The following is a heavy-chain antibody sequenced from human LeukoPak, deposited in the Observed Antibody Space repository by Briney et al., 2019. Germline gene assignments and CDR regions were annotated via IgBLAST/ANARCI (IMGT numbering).Heavy chain of an antibody. J-gene: IGHJ6*02. CDR1: GFTFSSYA. CDR3: ARDFVYGNYYYYGMDV. CDR2: ISYDGSNK. D-gene: IGHD5/OR15-5a*01. Sequence: GRSLRLSCAASGFTFSSYAMHWVRQAPGKGLEWVAVISYDGSNKYYADSVKGRFTISRDNSKNTLYLQMNSLRAEDTAVYYCARDFVYGNYYYYGMDVWGQGTTVTVSS. V-gene: IGHV3-30*04.